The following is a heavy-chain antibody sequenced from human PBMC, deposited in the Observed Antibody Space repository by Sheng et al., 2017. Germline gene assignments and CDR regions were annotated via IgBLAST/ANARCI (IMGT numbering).Heavy chain of an antibody. V-gene: IGHV4-30-4*07. Sequence: QVQLQESGPGLVKPSQTLSLTCAVSGGSISSGGYSWSWIRQPPGKGLEWIGYIYYSGSTYYNPSLKSRVIISVDTSKNQFSLKLSSVTAADTAVYFCAREKYGDYIDNWGQGTLGHRLL. CDR3: AREKYGDYIDN. CDR1: GGSISSGGYS. D-gene: IGHD4-17*01. J-gene: IGHJ4*02. CDR2: IYYSGST.